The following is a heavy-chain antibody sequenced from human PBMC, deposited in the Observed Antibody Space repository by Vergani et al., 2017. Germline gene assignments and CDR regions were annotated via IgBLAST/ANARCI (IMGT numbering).Heavy chain of an antibody. Sequence: EVQLLESGGGLVQPGGSLRLSCAASGFTFSSYAMSWVRQAPGKGREWVSGISGSGGSTYYADSVKGRFTISRDKSKNTLYLQMNSLRAEDTAVYYCAKLKVVVAATEDYWGQGTLVTVSS. CDR2: ISGSGGST. D-gene: IGHD2-15*01. CDR3: AKLKVVVAATEDY. V-gene: IGHV3-23*01. CDR1: GFTFSSYA. J-gene: IGHJ4*02.